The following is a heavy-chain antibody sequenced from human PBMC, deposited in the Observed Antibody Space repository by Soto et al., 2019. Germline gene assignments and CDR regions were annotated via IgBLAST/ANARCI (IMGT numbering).Heavy chain of an antibody. CDR3: AKDDLGYCSGGSCTAGAFDI. Sequence: GGSLRLSCAASGFTFSSYGMHWVRQAPGKGLEWLAVISFDGSNKYCADSVKGRFTISRDNSKNTLYLQMNSLRAEDTAVYYCAKDDLGYCSGGSCTAGAFDIWGQGTMVTVSS. J-gene: IGHJ3*02. CDR2: ISFDGSNK. V-gene: IGHV3-30*18. D-gene: IGHD2-15*01. CDR1: GFTFSSYG.